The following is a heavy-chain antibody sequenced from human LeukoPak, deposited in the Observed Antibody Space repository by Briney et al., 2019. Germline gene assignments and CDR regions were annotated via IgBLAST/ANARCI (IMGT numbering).Heavy chain of an antibody. CDR1: GYTFTSYY. CDR3: ARDLLYYDFWSGYSGSLAFDI. J-gene: IGHJ3*02. CDR2: INPSGGST. D-gene: IGHD3-3*01. Sequence: ASVKVSCKASGYTFTSYYMHWVRQAPGQGLERMGIINPSGGSTSYAQMFQGRVTMTRDMSTSTVYMELSSLRSEDTAVYYCARDLLYYDFWSGYSGSLAFDIWGQGTMVTVSS. V-gene: IGHV1-46*01.